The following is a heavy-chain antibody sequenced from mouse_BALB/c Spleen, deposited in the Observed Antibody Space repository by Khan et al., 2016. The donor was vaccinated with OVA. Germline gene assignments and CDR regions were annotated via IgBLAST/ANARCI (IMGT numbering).Heavy chain of an antibody. D-gene: IGHD1-2*01. CDR1: GYPITSGYG. CDR2: ISYSGST. Sequence: EVQLQEPGPGLVKPSQSFSLTCTVTGYPITSGYGWNWIRQFPGNKLEWMGYISYSGSTNYNPSLKSRISITRDTSKNQFFLQLNSVTTEDTATYYCARTARIKYWGQGTTLTVSS. J-gene: IGHJ2*01. V-gene: IGHV3-2*02. CDR3: ARTARIKY.